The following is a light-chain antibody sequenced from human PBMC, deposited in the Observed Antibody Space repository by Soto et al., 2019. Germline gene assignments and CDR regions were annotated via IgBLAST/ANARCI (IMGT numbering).Light chain of an antibody. V-gene: IGLV2-8*01. CDR1: SSDVGGYNY. Sequence: QSALTQPPSASGSPGQSVTISCTGTSSDVGGYNYVSWYQQHPGKAPKLMIYEVSKRPSGVPDRFSGSKSGNTASLTVSGLQAEDEADYYCSSYAGSNNLVXXGGTKVTVL. CDR2: EVS. CDR3: SSYAGSNNLV. J-gene: IGLJ2*01.